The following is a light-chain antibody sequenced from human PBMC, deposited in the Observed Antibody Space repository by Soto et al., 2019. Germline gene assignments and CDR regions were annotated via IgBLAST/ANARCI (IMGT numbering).Light chain of an antibody. V-gene: IGLV1-44*01. CDR1: SSNIGSKT. J-gene: IGLJ1*01. CDR3: ASWDDSLNGFYV. Sequence: QSALTQPPSASGTPGQRVTISCSGSSSNIGSKTVNWYQQLPGTAPKLLVYSTNQRPSGVPDRFSGSKSGTSASLAISGLQSEDEADYYCASWDDSLNGFYVFGTGTKVTVL. CDR2: STN.